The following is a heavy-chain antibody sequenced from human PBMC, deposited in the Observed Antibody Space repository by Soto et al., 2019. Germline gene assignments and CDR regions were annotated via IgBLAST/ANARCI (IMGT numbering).Heavy chain of an antibody. CDR3: ARVIRADSTSSNFYYYSGLDV. CDR1: GVTFSTYG. J-gene: IGHJ6*02. Sequence: GGALRVSCSASGVTFSTYGMHWVRQAPGKGLEWLAVISNNGINKYYADSVKGRFTISRDNSKDTLFLQMNSLRGEDTAIYYCARVIRADSTSSNFYYYSGLDVWGQGTTVTVSS. CDR2: ISNNGINK. V-gene: IGHV3-30*03. D-gene: IGHD6-6*01.